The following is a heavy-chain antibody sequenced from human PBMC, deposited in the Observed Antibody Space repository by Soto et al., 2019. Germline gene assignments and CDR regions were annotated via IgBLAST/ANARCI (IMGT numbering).Heavy chain of an antibody. CDR3: AQGEQWLVPYYFDY. CDR2: IYCTGST. Sequence: QVQLQESGPGLVKPSETLSLTCSVSGGSIGAYYRSWVRQSPGKGVEWIGNIYCTGSTNYNPSLKRRVTISIDTSKNQFSLKLSSVTAAATAVYYCAQGEQWLVPYYFDYWGQGTLVTVSS. D-gene: IGHD6-19*01. CDR1: GGSIGAYY. J-gene: IGHJ4*02. V-gene: IGHV4-59*01.